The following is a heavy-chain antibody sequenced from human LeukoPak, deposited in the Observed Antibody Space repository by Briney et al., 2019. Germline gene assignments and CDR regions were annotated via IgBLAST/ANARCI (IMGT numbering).Heavy chain of an antibody. J-gene: IGHJ4*02. CDR2: INWNSGSI. CDR1: GFTFDDNA. Sequence: GGSLRLSCAASGFTFDDNAMHWVRQVPGKGPEWVAGINWNSGSIDYADSVKGRFTISRDNAKNYLYLQMNSLRSEDTALYYCAKLSAGSENDYWGQGTLVSVSS. CDR3: AKLSAGSENDY. D-gene: IGHD3-10*01. V-gene: IGHV3-9*01.